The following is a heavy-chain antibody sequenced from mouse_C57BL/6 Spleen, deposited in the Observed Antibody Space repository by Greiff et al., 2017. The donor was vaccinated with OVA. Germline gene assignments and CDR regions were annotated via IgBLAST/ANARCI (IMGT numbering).Heavy chain of an antibody. CDR1: GFTFSDYG. CDR2: ISSGSSTI. J-gene: IGHJ2*01. V-gene: IGHV5-17*01. D-gene: IGHD4-1*01. Sequence: EVQLVESGGGLVKPGGSLKLSCAASGFTFSDYGMHWVRQAPEKGLEWVAYISSGSSTIYYADTVKGRFTISRDNAKNTLFLQMTSLRSEDTAMYYCAAGELGYFDYWGQGTTLTVSS. CDR3: AAGELGYFDY.